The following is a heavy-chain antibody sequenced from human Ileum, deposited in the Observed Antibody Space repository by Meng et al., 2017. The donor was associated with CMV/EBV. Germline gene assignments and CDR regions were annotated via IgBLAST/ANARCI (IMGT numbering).Heavy chain of an antibody. Sequence: SGFTFSSYAMHWVRQAPGKGLEWVAVISYDGSNKYYADSVKGRFTISRDNSKNTLYLQMNSLRAEDTAVYYCARLPRRGGSSLKDYWGQGTLVTVSS. CDR2: ISYDGSNK. V-gene: IGHV3-30*04. CDR1: GFTFSSYA. D-gene: IGHD3-16*01. CDR3: ARLPRRGGSSLKDY. J-gene: IGHJ4*02.